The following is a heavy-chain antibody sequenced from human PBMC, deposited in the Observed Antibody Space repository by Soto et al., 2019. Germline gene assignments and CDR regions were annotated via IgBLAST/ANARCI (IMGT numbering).Heavy chain of an antibody. V-gene: IGHV3-23*01. CDR1: GFTFSIYA. J-gene: IGHJ4*02. CDR3: ASPRSGDRGAFDY. D-gene: IGHD4-17*01. Sequence: GGSLRLSCAASGFTFSIYAMSWVRQAPGKGLEWVSAISGSGDNTDYGDSVKGRFTVSRDNSKNTLYLQMNSLRAEDTAIYYCASPRSGDRGAFDYWGQGXLVTVYS. CDR2: ISGSGDNT.